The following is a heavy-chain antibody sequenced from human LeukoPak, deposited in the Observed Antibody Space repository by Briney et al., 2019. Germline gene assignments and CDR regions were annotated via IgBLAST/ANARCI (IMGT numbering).Heavy chain of an antibody. CDR1: GVSISSGGY. Sequence: PSETLSLTCAVSGVSISSGGYWSWLRQPPGKGLEWIGQIYYIGSTNYNPSLESRVVMSLDKSTNQLSLRFNSVTAADTAVYYCARYGSYSLAFWGRGALVTVSS. D-gene: IGHD1-26*01. CDR3: ARYGSYSLAF. V-gene: IGHV4-4*02. J-gene: IGHJ4*02. CDR2: IYYIGST.